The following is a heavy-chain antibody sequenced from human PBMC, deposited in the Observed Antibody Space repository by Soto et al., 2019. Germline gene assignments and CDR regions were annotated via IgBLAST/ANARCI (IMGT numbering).Heavy chain of an antibody. J-gene: IGHJ4*02. D-gene: IGHD3-22*01. V-gene: IGHV3-30*09. Sequence: QGQLVESGGGVVQPGRSLRLSCAASGFTFNNYAMHWVRQAPGKGLEWVAVISYDGNNQYYADSVKGRFAISRDNSKNTLYLQMNSLRDEDTAVYYCARDRVYYYDSSGYYNFEYWGQGSLVTVSS. CDR1: GFTFNNYA. CDR3: ARDRVYYYDSSGYYNFEY. CDR2: ISYDGNNQ.